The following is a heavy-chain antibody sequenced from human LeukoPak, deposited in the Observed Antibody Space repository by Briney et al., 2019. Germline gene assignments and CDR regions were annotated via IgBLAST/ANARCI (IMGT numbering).Heavy chain of an antibody. J-gene: IGHJ4*02. CDR1: GFTVSRNY. Sequence: GGSLRLSCAASGFTVSRNYMSWVRQAPGKGLEWVSAISGSGGNTYYADSVKGRFTISRDNSKNTLYLQMNSLRAEDTAVYYYAKVFWEWILDDTLNFDYWGQGTLVTVSS. D-gene: IGHD3-3*01. V-gene: IGHV3-23*01. CDR3: AKVFWEWILDDTLNFDY. CDR2: ISGSGGNT.